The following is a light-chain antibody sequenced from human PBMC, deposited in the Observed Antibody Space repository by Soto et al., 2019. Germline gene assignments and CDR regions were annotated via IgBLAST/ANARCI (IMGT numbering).Light chain of an antibody. J-gene: IGKJ5*01. CDR2: AAS. CDR1: QSISSY. V-gene: IGKV1-39*01. Sequence: DIQMTQSPSSLAASLGDRATLTCRASQSISSYLNWYQQKPGKAPKLLIYAASSLQSGVPSRFSGSGSGTDFTLTISSLPPEDFEPYYCQQSYSIPLTFGQGTRLEIK. CDR3: QQSYSIPLT.